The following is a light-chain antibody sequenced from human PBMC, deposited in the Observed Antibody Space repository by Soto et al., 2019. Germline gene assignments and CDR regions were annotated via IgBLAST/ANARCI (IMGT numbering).Light chain of an antibody. J-gene: IGLJ2*01. Sequence: QSALTQPPSASGSPGQSVTISCTGTSSDVGGYNYVSWYQQHLGKAPKLMIYEVSKRPSGVPDRFSGSKSGNTASLTVSGLQAEDEADYYCSSYAGSSNLVFGGGTKVTVL. CDR3: SSYAGSSNLV. CDR1: SSDVGGYNY. V-gene: IGLV2-8*01. CDR2: EVS.